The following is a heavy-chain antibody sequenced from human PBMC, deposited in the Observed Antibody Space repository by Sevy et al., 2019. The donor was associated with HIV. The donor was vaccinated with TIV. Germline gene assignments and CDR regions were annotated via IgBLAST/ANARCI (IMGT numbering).Heavy chain of an antibody. V-gene: IGHV4-59*01. CDR2: IYYSGST. Sequence: SETLSLTCTVSGCSISSYYWSWIRQPPRKGLEWIGYIYYSGSTNYNHSLKSRVTISVDTSKNKCSLKRSSVTAAETAVYYCAGKFVNMVRGVRAYYFDYWGQGTLVTVSS. J-gene: IGHJ4*02. CDR1: GCSISSYY. D-gene: IGHD3-10*01. CDR3: AGKFVNMVRGVRAYYFDY.